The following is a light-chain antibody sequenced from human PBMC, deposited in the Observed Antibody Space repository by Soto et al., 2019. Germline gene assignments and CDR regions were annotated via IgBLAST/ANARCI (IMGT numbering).Light chain of an antibody. J-gene: IGLJ1*01. V-gene: IGLV2-14*01. CDR1: SSDVGPSNY. CDR3: CSKTGDCTYV. CDR2: EVT. Sequence: QSALTQPASVSGSPGQSITISCTGTSSDVGPSNYVSWYQQHPGKAPKLIIREVTNRPSGVASRFSGSKSGNTADLTISGLQSEDDADYYCCSKTGDCTYVVGTGTKVTVL.